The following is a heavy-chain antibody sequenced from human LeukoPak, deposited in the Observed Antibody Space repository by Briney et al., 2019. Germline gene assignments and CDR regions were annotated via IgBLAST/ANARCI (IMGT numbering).Heavy chain of an antibody. D-gene: IGHD3-10*01. J-gene: IGHJ4*02. CDR3: ARQNLYYYGSGSYNDY. CDR2: IYYSGST. Sequence: PSETRSLTCTFPGASIGSSSYYWGWFRKPPGKGLDWFGGIYYSGSTYYNPSLKSRVTISVDTSKNQFSLKLSSVTAADTAVYYCARQNLYYYGSGSYNDYWGQGTLVTVSS. CDR1: GASIGSSSYY. V-gene: IGHV4-39*01.